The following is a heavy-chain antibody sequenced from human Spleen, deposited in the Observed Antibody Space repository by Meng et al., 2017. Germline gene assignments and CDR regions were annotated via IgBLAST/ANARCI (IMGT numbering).Heavy chain of an antibody. CDR1: GGSISSVGYY. Sequence: QVQLQESGPGLVKPSQTLSLTCALSGGSISSVGYYWSWIRQHPGKGLEWIGYIYYSGSTYYNPSLKSRLTISVDTSKNQFSLKLSSVTAADSAVYYCARAPLNYDILTGSPDYWGQGTLVTVSS. CDR2: IYYSGST. CDR3: ARAPLNYDILTGSPDY. J-gene: IGHJ4*02. D-gene: IGHD3-9*01. V-gene: IGHV4-31*11.